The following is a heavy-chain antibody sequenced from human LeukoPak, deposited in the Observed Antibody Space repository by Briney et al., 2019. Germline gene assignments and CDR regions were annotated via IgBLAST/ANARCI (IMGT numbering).Heavy chain of an antibody. Sequence: GGSLRLSCAASGFTFSNAWMSWVRQAPGKGLEWVGHIKSNTDGGTTDYAAPVKGRFTISRDDSKTTLYLQMNSLKTEDTAVYYCSIVDYWGQGTLVTVSS. J-gene: IGHJ4*02. D-gene: IGHD1-26*01. V-gene: IGHV3-15*01. CDR3: SIVDY. CDR1: GFTFSNAW. CDR2: IKSNTDGGTT.